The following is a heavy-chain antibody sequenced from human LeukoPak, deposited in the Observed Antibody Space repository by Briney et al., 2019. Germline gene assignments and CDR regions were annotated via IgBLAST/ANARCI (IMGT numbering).Heavy chain of an antibody. J-gene: IGHJ2*01. Sequence: GRSLRLSCAASGFTFSSYGMHWVRQAPGKGLEWVAVISYDGSNKYYADSVKGRFTISRDNSKNTLYLQMNSLRAEDTAVYYCARVLYTNKIAAAGTGWYFDLWGRGTLVTVSS. CDR2: ISYDGSNK. CDR3: ARVLYTNKIAAAGTGWYFDL. CDR1: GFTFSSYG. V-gene: IGHV3-30*03. D-gene: IGHD6-13*01.